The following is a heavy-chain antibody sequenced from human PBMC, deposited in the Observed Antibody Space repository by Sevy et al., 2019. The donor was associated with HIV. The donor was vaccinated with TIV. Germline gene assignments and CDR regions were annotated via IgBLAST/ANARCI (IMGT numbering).Heavy chain of an antibody. CDR1: GGSISSYY. Sequence: SETLSLTCTVSGGSISSYYWSWIRQPPGKGLEWIGYIYYSGSTNYNPSLKSRVTISVDTSKNQFSLKLSSVTAADTAVYHCARQPGDSYYYYYMDVWGKGTTVTVSS. D-gene: IGHD7-27*01. V-gene: IGHV4-59*08. J-gene: IGHJ6*03. CDR2: IYYSGST. CDR3: ARQPGDSYYYYYMDV.